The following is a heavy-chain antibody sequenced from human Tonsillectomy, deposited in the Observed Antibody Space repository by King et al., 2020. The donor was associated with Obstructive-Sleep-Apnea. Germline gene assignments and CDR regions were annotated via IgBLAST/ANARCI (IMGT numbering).Heavy chain of an antibody. V-gene: IGHV3-30*18. CDR1: GFTFSSYA. CDR3: AKSSQRYNDGSPFDY. Sequence: VQLVESGGGVVQPGRSLRLSCAASGFTFSSYAMHWVRQAPGKGLEWVAFMSFDCSSKYYIDSVRGRFTISRDISKSTVFLQMNSLRPGDTALYYCAKSSQRYNDGSPFDYWGQGTLVAVSS. CDR2: MSFDCSSK. J-gene: IGHJ4*02. D-gene: IGHD1-14*01.